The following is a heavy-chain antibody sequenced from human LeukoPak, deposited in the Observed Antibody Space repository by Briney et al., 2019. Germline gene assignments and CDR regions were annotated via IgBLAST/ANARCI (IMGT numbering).Heavy chain of an antibody. J-gene: IGHJ4*02. CDR1: GYFFTSYS. D-gene: IGHD6-19*01. CDR3: ARRDISGSYVLDY. CDR2: IYPGDSDT. Sequence: GESLKISVKCSGYFFTSYSIGWVRQMPGKGLEWMAIIYPGDSDTKYSPSFQGQVTISADKSISTAYLQWSSLKASDTAMYYCARRDISGSYVLDYWGQGTLVTVSS. V-gene: IGHV5-51*01.